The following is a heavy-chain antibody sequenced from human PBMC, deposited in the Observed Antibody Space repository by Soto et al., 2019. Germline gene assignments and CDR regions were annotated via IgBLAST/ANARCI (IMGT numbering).Heavy chain of an antibody. CDR3: ARGLSPYSDYYDESSSETWFDP. J-gene: IGHJ5*02. CDR1: GFSFSDYY. CDR2: ISNSGSII. Sequence: GGSLRLSCAASGFSFSDYYMSWIRQPPGKGLEWVSYISNSGSIIQYADAVRGRFTISRDNAKNSLYLQTNSLRAEDTALYYCARGLSPYSDYYDESSSETWFDPWGQGTLVPVSS. D-gene: IGHD3-22*01. V-gene: IGHV3-11*01.